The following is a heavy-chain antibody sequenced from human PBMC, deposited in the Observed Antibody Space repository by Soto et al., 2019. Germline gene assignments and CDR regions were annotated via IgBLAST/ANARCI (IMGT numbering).Heavy chain of an antibody. J-gene: IGHJ1*01. Sequence: SVKVSCKASGGTFSSYAISWVRQAPGQGLEWMGGIIPIFGTANYAQKFQGRVTITADKSTSTAYMELSSLRSEDTAVYYCARGDSSSHAEYFQHWGQGTLVTVYS. CDR3: ARGDSSSHAEYFQH. CDR2: IIPIFGTA. V-gene: IGHV1-69*06. D-gene: IGHD6-6*01. CDR1: GGTFSSYA.